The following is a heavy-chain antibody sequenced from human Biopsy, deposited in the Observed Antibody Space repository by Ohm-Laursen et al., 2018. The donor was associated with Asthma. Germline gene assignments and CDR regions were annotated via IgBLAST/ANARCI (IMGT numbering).Heavy chain of an antibody. J-gene: IGHJ4*01. CDR1: GAALSGYT. Sequence: SVKVSCKASGAALSGYTFEWVRQARGLGLEWIAWIVFASGATNYAQNFQDRLTVTRDMSAGSVSMELRGLSSTDTAVYYCAAGRTSLQGESLIWGQGTLVSVSS. D-gene: IGHD2/OR15-2a*01. CDR3: AAGRTSLQGESLI. V-gene: IGHV1-58*01. CDR2: IVFASGAT.